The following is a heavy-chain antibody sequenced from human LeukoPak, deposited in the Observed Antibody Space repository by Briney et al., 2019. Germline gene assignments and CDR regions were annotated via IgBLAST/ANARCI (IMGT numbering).Heavy chain of an antibody. J-gene: IGHJ6*02. Sequence: QTGGSLRLSCAASGFTFSSYWMSWVRQAPGKGLEWVANIKQDGSEKYYVDSVKGRFTISRDNAKNSLYPQMNSLRAEDTAVYYCAREYDYVWGSYRLIYGMDVWGQGTTVTVSS. CDR1: GFTFSSYW. CDR2: IKQDGSEK. D-gene: IGHD3-16*02. CDR3: AREYDYVWGSYRLIYGMDV. V-gene: IGHV3-7*01.